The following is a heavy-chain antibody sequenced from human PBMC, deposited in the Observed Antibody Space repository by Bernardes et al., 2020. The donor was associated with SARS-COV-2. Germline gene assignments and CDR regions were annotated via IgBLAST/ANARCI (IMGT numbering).Heavy chain of an antibody. CDR3: ASGNYGSGSYYTGDYYYGMNV. V-gene: IGHV4-34*01. J-gene: IGHJ6*02. CDR1: GGSFSGYY. D-gene: IGHD3-10*01. CDR2: INHIGST. Sequence: SETLSLTCAVYGGSFSGYYWSWIRQPPGKGLEWIGEINHIGSTNYNPSLKSRVTISVDTSKNQFSLKLSSVTAADTAVYYCASGNYGSGSYYTGDYYYGMNVWGQGTTVTVSS.